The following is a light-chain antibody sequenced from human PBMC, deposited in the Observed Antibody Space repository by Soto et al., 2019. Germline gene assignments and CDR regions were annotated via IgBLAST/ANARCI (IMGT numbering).Light chain of an antibody. Sequence: AIQMTQSPSSLSASVGDRVTISCRASQGIRSDLAWYQQKPGKAPKLLIFAASTLQSGVPSRFSGRGSATEFTLTISSLQPEDFAAYYCLQSYNFPLTFGQGTKVEIK. CDR3: LQSYNFPLT. CDR1: QGIRSD. V-gene: IGKV1-6*01. CDR2: AAS. J-gene: IGKJ1*01.